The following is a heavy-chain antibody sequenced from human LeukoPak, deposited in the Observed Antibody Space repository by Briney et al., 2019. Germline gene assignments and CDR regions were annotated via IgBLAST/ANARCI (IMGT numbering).Heavy chain of an antibody. J-gene: IGHJ5*01. Sequence: PSETLSLTRTLSGDLVIGSPYFGSWVRQHPGKGLEWIAYTYHSGNTYYNPSLKSRVALSVDTSKNQFSLNLTSVTAADTAVYFGARVEGSTSCFDSWGQGTLVTVSS. D-gene: IGHD1-26*01. CDR3: ARVEGSTSCFDS. CDR2: TYHSGNT. CDR1: GDLVIGSPYF. V-gene: IGHV4-31*03.